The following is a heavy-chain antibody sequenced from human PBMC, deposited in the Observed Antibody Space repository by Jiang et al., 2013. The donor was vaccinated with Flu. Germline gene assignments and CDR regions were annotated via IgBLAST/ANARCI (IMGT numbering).Heavy chain of an antibody. CDR2: IYYSGST. Sequence: GPGLVKPSETLSLTCTVSGGSISSYYWSWIRQPPGKGLEWIGYIYYSGSTNYNPSLKSRVTISVDTSKNQFSLKLSSVTAADTAVYYCARMYSSGWDDNWFDPWGQGTLVTVSS. V-gene: IGHV4-59*08. CDR3: ARMYSSGWDDNWFDP. D-gene: IGHD6-19*01. CDR1: GGSISSYY. J-gene: IGHJ5*02.